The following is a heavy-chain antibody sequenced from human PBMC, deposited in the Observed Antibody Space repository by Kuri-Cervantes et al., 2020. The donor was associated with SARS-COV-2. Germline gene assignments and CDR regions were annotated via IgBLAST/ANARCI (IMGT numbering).Heavy chain of an antibody. V-gene: IGHV3-73*01. CDR2: VRGKANNYAT. CDR1: GFLFSASA. CDR3: TRDDFWSGFAPY. Sequence: GESLKISCEVSGFLFSASAIHWVRQGSGKGLEWVGRVRGKANNYATAYAASVKGRFTISRDDSKSIAYLQMNSLKTEDTAVYYCTRDDFWSGFAPYWGQGTLVTVSS. J-gene: IGHJ4*02. D-gene: IGHD3-3*01.